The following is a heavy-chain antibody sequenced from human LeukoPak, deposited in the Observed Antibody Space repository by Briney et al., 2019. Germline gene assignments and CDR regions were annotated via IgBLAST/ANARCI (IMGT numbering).Heavy chain of an antibody. J-gene: IGHJ4*02. CDR1: GYTFTSYG. Sequence: ASVKVSCKASGYTFTSYGISWVRQAPGQGLEWMEWISAYNGNTNYARKLQGRVTMTTDTSTSTAYMELRSLRSDDTAVYYCAREFGYSSSSDFDYWGQGALVTVSS. V-gene: IGHV1-18*01. CDR3: AREFGYSSSSDFDY. CDR2: ISAYNGNT. D-gene: IGHD6-6*01.